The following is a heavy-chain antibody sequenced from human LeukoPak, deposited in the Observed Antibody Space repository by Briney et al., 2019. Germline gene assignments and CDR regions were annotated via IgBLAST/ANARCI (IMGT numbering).Heavy chain of an antibody. D-gene: IGHD6-13*01. V-gene: IGHV3-66*02. CDR1: GFTVSSNY. J-gene: IGHJ6*03. CDR2: IYSGGST. CDR3: ARAYSSPPYYYYMDV. Sequence: PGGSLRLSCAASGFTVSSNYMSWVRQAPGKGLEWVSVIYSGGSTYYADSVKGRFTISRDNSKNTLYLQMNSLRAEDTAVYYCARAYSSPPYYYYMDVWGKGTTVTVSS.